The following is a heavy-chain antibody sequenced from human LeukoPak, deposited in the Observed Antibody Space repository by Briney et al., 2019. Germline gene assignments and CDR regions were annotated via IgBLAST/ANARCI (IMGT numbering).Heavy chain of an antibody. V-gene: IGHV3-7*01. CDR2: INEDGSEK. CDR1: GFTFNIFW. Sequence: GGSLRLSCAASGFTFNIFWMSWVRQAPGKGLEWVANINEDGSEKYFVDSVKSRFTISRDNAKNSLYLQMNSLRVEDTAIYYCARDLRFFDWSSFDYWGQGILVTVSS. J-gene: IGHJ4*02. CDR3: ARDLRFFDWSSFDY. D-gene: IGHD3-9*01.